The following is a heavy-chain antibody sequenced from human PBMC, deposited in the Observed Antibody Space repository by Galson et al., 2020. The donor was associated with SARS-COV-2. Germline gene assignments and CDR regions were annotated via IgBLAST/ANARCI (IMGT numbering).Heavy chain of an antibody. J-gene: IGHJ4*02. V-gene: IGHV3-23*01. CDR2: LRGSGSTT. CDR1: GFIISTYA. D-gene: IGHD2-15*01. CDR3: AKGLGWWPPFDS. Sequence: GESLKISCEASGFIISTYAMTWVRQAPGKGLEWVSALRGSGSTTYYADSVKGRFTISRDESKNTLYLQMNSLRGDDTAVYYCAKGLGWWPPFDSWGQGTLVTVSS.